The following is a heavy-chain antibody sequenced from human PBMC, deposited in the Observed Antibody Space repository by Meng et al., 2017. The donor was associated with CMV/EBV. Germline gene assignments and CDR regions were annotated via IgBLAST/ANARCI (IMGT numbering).Heavy chain of an antibody. Sequence: ASVKVSCKASGYTFTGYYMHWVRQAPGQGLEWMGWINPNSGGTNYAQKLQGRVTMTRDTSISTAYMELSRLRSDDTAVYYCARGNLRREQQLGYWGQGTLVTVSS. D-gene: IGHD6-13*01. V-gene: IGHV1-2*02. CDR1: GYTFTGYY. J-gene: IGHJ4*02. CDR3: ARGNLRREQQLGY. CDR2: INPNSGGT.